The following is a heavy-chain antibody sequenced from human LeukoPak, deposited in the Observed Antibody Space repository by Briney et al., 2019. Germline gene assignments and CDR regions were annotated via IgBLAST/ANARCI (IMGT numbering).Heavy chain of an antibody. J-gene: IGHJ4*02. CDR1: GFTFRSYG. CDR2: IKQDGSEK. CDR3: ARAYSSGWYGY. V-gene: IGHV3-7*04. Sequence: GGSLRLSCAASGFTFRSYGMSWVRQAPGKGLEWVADIKQDGSEKYYVDSVKGRFTISRDNAKNSMFLQMSSLRAEDTAVYYCARAYSSGWYGYWGQGTLVTVS. D-gene: IGHD6-19*01.